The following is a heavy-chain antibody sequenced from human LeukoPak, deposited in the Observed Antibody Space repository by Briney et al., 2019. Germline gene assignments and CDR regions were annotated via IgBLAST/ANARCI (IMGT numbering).Heavy chain of an antibody. V-gene: IGHV3-23*01. CDR3: AKDLAWGLDY. D-gene: IGHD3/OR15-3a*01. J-gene: IGHJ4*02. Sequence: PGGSLGLSCAASGFIFRSYGMSWVRQAPGKGLEWVSALSGNGGVTYYADSVKGRFAISRDNSKNTLYLQMNALRAEDTAVYYCAKDLAWGLDYWGQGALVTVSS. CDR2: LSGNGGVT. CDR1: GFIFRSYG.